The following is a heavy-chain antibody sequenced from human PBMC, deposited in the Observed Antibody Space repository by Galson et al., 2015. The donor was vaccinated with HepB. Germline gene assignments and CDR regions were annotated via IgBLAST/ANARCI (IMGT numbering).Heavy chain of an antibody. CDR1: GFTFSSYW. CDR2: IKQDGSEK. CDR3: ASHESYYYDSSGYDY. Sequence: SLRLSCAASGFTFSSYWMSWVRQAPGKGLEWVANIKQDGSEKYYVDSVKGRFTISRHNSKNTLYLQMNSLRAEDTAVYYCASHESYYYDSSGYDYWGQGTLVTVSS. V-gene: IGHV3-7*03. D-gene: IGHD3-22*01. J-gene: IGHJ4*02.